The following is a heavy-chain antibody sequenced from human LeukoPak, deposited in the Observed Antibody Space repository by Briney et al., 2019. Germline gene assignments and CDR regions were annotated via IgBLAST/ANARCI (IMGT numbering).Heavy chain of an antibody. V-gene: IGHV1-18*01. Sequence: ASVKVSCKASGYTFTTYGIIWVRQAPGQGLEWMGWISADNGYTNYAQNLQGRVTMTTDTSTSTAYMELRSLRSDDTAVYYCARDYGWAGSDCFDPWGQGTLVTVSS. CDR3: ARDYGWAGSDCFDP. CDR1: GYTFTTYG. D-gene: IGHD6-19*01. J-gene: IGHJ5*02. CDR2: ISADNGYT.